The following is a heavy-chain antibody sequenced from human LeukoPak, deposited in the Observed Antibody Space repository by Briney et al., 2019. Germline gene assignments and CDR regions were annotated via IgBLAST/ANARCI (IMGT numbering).Heavy chain of an antibody. CDR3: ARASDYDSSGYYYDY. CDR1: GFTFSSYW. V-gene: IGHV3-74*01. D-gene: IGHD3-22*01. J-gene: IGHJ4*02. CDR2: INSDGSST. Sequence: GGSLRLSCAASGFTFSSYWMHWVRQAPGKGLVWVSRINSDGSSTSYADSVKGRFTISRDNAKNTLYLQMNSLRAEDTAVYYCARASDYDSSGYYYDYWGQGTPVTVSS.